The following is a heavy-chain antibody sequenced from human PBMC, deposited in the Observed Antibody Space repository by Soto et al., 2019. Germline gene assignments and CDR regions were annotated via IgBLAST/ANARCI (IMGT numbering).Heavy chain of an antibody. CDR1: GFTFSSYA. Sequence: QGQLVESGGCVVQPGRSLRLSCQASGFTFSSYAMHWGRQAPGKGLEWVSVISYDGSNKYYADSVKGRFTISRDKSKNALYLQMNSMRAENTAVYYCAREAHGGYSGCDDDWYYYDRCDAFDLWGQGTMVTVSS. J-gene: IGHJ3*01. CDR3: AREAHGGYSGCDDDWYYYDRCDAFDL. D-gene: IGHD5-12*01. V-gene: IGHV3-30-3*01. CDR2: ISYDGSNK.